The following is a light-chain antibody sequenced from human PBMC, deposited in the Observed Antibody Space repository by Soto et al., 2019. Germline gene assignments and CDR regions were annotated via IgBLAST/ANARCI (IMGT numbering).Light chain of an antibody. CDR2: LAS. Sequence: DIQMTQSPSTLSASVGDRVTVTCRASQDVGSFLAWYQQKPGKAPKLLIYLASRLESGVPSRFSGSGSGTEFTLTITSLQSEDFAVYYCQQYNKWPPRTFGQGTKVEIK. V-gene: IGKV1-5*03. CDR1: QDVGSF. J-gene: IGKJ1*01. CDR3: QQYNKWPPRT.